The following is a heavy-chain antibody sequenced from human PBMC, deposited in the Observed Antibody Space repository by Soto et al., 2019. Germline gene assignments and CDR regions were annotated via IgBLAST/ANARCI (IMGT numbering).Heavy chain of an antibody. CDR3: ARVVCGSCYSTMVYYYYMDV. CDR1: GYTFTSYG. Sequence: GASVKVSCKASGYTFTSYGISWVRQAPGQGLEWMGWISAYNGNTNYAQKLQGRVTMTTDTSTSTAYMELRSLRSDDTAVYYCARVVCGSCYSTMVYYYYMDVWGKGTTVTVSS. CDR2: ISAYNGNT. D-gene: IGHD2-15*01. J-gene: IGHJ6*03. V-gene: IGHV1-18*01.